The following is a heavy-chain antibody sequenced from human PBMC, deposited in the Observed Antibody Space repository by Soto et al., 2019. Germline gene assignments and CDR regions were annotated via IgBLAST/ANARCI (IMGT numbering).Heavy chain of an antibody. CDR1: GYTFSRYY. Sequence: ASVKVSCKASGYTFSRYYIHWVRQAPGQGLEWMGIITPSGGSTTYAQKFQGRVTMTRDTSTCTVYMELSRLRSEDTAVYHCARGAAVAGGNNWFDPWGQGTLVTVSS. J-gene: IGHJ5*02. D-gene: IGHD6-19*01. CDR2: ITPSGGST. CDR3: ARGAAVAGGNNWFDP. V-gene: IGHV1-46*01.